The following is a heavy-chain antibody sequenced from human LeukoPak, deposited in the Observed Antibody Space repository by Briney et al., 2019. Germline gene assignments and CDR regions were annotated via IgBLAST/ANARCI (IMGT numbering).Heavy chain of an antibody. V-gene: IGHV4-59*11. CDR3: ARGSQRFGYNHRGAFDI. D-gene: IGHD5-24*01. CDR2: ISYSGST. J-gene: IGHJ3*02. Sequence: PSETLSLTCTVSGGSISSHYWSWIRQPPGKGLEWIGYISYSGSTNYNPSLKSRVTISVDTSKNQFSLKLSSVTAAGTAVYYCARGSQRFGYNHRGAFDIWGQGTMVTVSS. CDR1: GGSISSHY.